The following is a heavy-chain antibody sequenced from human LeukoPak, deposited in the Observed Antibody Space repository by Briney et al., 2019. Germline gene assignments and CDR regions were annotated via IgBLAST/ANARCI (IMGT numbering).Heavy chain of an antibody. Sequence: GASVKVSCKASGYTFTGYYMHWVRQAPGQGLEWMGWINPNSGGTNYAQKFQGWVTMTRDTSISTAYMELSRLRSDDTAVYYCARGGGYSGYVRFDYWGQGTLVTVSS. CDR1: GYTFTGYY. D-gene: IGHD5-12*01. J-gene: IGHJ4*02. V-gene: IGHV1-2*04. CDR3: ARGGGYSGYVRFDY. CDR2: INPNSGGT.